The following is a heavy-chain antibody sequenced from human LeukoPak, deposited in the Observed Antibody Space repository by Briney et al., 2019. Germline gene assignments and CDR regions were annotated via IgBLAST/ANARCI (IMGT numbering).Heavy chain of an antibody. CDR2: IYPSGTT. J-gene: IGHJ4*02. Sequence: PSETLSLTCSVSGASVSSYYWTWIRQPAGKGLEWIGRIYPSGTTHYNPSLKSRVTMSLDTSKNQFSLKLTSVTAADTAVYYCADDFGDWGQGTLVTVSS. V-gene: IGHV4-4*07. CDR1: GASVSSYY. CDR3: ADDFGD. D-gene: IGHD4-17*01.